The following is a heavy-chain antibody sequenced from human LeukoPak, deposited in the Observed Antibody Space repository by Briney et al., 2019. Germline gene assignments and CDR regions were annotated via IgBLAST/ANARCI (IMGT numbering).Heavy chain of an antibody. CDR1: GDSISPYY. J-gene: IGHJ5*02. CDR3: ARNRGNYCGGHCYS. D-gene: IGHD2-21*01. CDR2: IYYSGST. V-gene: IGHV4-59*12. Sequence: PSETLSLTCTVSGDSISPYYWSWIRQPPGKGLEWIGYIYYSGSTNYNPSRERRVTISVDRSKNQFSLKLSSVTAADTAASYCARNRGNYCGGHCYSWGQGTLVTVSS.